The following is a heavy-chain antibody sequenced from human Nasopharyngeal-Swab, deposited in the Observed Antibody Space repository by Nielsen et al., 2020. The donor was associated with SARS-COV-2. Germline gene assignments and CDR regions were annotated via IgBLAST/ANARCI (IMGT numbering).Heavy chain of an antibody. J-gene: IGHJ3*02. D-gene: IGHD2-2*01. CDR2: IYYSGST. V-gene: IGHV4-59*01. Sequence: WIRQPPGKGLEWIGCIYYSGSTNYNPSLKNRVTISVDTSKNQFSLKLSSVTAADTAVYYCARVLGSIVVVPAAMPVCAFDIWGQGTMVTVSS. CDR3: ARVLGSIVVVPAAMPVCAFDI.